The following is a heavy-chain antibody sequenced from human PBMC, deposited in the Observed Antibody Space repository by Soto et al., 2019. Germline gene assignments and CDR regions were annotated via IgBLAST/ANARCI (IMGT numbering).Heavy chain of an antibody. D-gene: IGHD3-22*01. CDR2: IYPGDSDT. Sequence: GESLQISCNGSGYSFTIYCIGLVLQMPGKGLEWMGIIYPGDSDTRYSPSFQGQVTISADESISTAYLQWSSLKASDTAMYYCARPTSGYPNDAFDIWGQGTMVTVSS. V-gene: IGHV5-51*01. CDR3: ARPTSGYPNDAFDI. J-gene: IGHJ3*02. CDR1: GYSFTIYC.